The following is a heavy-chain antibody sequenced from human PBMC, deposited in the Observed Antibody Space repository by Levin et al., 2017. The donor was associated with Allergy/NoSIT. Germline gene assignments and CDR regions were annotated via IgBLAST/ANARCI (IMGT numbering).Heavy chain of an antibody. Sequence: SLKISCAASGFTFDDYAMHWVRQAPGKGLEWVSGISWNSGSIGYADSVKGRFTISRDNAKNSLYFQMNSLRTEDTAVYYCARDNIGLPDAFDIWGQGTMVIVSS. V-gene: IGHV3-9*01. CDR2: ISWNSGSI. CDR1: GFTFDDYA. J-gene: IGHJ3*02. D-gene: IGHD5-12*01. CDR3: ARDNIGLPDAFDI.